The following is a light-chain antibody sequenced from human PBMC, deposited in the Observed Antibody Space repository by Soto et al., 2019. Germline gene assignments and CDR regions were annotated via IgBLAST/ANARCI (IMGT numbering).Light chain of an antibody. J-gene: IGKJ2*01. CDR1: QSLVHADGNTY. CDR2: MVS. CDR3: LLPTYFPPMYT. V-gene: IGKV2-24*01. Sequence: DIVMTQTPLSSPVTLGQPASISCRSSQSLVHADGNTYLSWLQQRPGQPPRLLIYMVSNRFSGVPDRFSGSGAGTDFTLRISRVEAEDVGIYYCLLPTYFPPMYTFGQGTKLEIK.